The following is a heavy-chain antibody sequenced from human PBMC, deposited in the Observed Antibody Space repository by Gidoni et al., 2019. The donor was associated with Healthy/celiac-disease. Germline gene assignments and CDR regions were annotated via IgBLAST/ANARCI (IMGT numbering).Heavy chain of an antibody. D-gene: IGHD6-19*01. CDR2: IYYSGST. CDR1: GGSISRSSYY. CDR3: ARRSRTYNWFDP. Sequence: QLQLQESGPGLVKPSETLSLTCTVSGGSISRSSYYWGWIRQPPGKGLEWIGSIYYSGSTYYNPSLKSRVTISVDTSKNQFSLKLSSVTAADTAVYYCARRSRTYNWFDPWGQGTLVTVSS. J-gene: IGHJ5*02. V-gene: IGHV4-39*01.